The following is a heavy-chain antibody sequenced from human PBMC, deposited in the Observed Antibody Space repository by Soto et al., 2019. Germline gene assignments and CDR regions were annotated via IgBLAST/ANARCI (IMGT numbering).Heavy chain of an antibody. J-gene: IGHJ4*02. CDR1: GGTFSNDI. Sequence: ASVKVSCKTSGGTFSNDIITWVRQAPGQRLEWMGWINAGNGNTKYSQKFQGRVTITRDTFASTAYMELSSLRSEDTAVYYCARDRPRVTMIIVAPDYWGQGTLVTVSS. CDR3: ARDRPRVTMIIVAPDY. V-gene: IGHV1-3*01. CDR2: INAGNGNT. D-gene: IGHD3-22*01.